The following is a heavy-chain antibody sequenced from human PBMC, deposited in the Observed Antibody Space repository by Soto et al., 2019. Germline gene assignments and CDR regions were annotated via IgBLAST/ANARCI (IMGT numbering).Heavy chain of an antibody. CDR1: GYPVTAYY. CDR3: ARGGGVGVAGSAAFDM. V-gene: IGHV1-2*02. CDR2: INPATGAA. D-gene: IGHD3-3*01. J-gene: IGHJ3*02. Sequence: QLHLVQSGAVVKKPGASVTVSCSASGYPVTAYYMHWVRQAPGRGLEWMGGINPATGAAKYTQTFQGRGTRTREPSTGTVFMELGGLTSGDTAVFYCARGGGVGVAGSAAFDMWGQGTLVTVSS.